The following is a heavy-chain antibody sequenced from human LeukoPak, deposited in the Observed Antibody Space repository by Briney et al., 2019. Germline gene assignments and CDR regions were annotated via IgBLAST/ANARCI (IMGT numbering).Heavy chain of an antibody. CDR2: IYYSGST. Sequence: PSETLSLTCAVYGGSFSSYYWSWIRQPPGKGLEWIGYIYYSGSTNYNPSLKSRVTISVDTSKNQFSLKLSSVTAADTAVYYCARMYSSSWSWGDAFDIWGQGTMVTVSS. D-gene: IGHD6-13*01. CDR3: ARMYSSSWSWGDAFDI. CDR1: GGSFSSYY. V-gene: IGHV4-59*08. J-gene: IGHJ3*02.